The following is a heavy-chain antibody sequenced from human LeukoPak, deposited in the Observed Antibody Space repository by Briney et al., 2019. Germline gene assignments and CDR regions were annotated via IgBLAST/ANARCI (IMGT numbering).Heavy chain of an antibody. Sequence: GGSLRLSCAASGFTFSLYAMHWVRQAPGRGLEWVTFISYDGNNENYADSVKGRFTISRDNSKNTLYLQMNSLRAEDTAVYYCAKLTYCGGDCPWGQGTLVTVSS. J-gene: IGHJ5*02. CDR2: ISYDGNNE. CDR1: GFTFSLYA. D-gene: IGHD2-21*02. CDR3: AKLTYCGGDCP. V-gene: IGHV3-30*04.